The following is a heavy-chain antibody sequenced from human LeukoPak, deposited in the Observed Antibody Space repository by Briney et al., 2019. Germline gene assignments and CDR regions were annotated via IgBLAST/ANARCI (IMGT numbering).Heavy chain of an antibody. CDR2: IYYSGST. V-gene: IGHV4-39*01. CDR1: GGSISSSSYY. J-gene: IGHJ4*02. CDR3: ARRRRIGRYSYGCLDY. Sequence: SETLSLTCTVSGGSISSSSYYWGWIRQPPGKGLEWIGSIYYSGSTYYNPSLKSRVTISVDTSKNQFPLKLSSVTAADTAVYYCARRRRIGRYSYGCLDYWGQGTLVTVSS. D-gene: IGHD5-18*01.